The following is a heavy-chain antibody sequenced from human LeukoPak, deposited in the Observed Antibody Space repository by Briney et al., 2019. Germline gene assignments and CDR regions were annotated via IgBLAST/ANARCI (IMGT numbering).Heavy chain of an antibody. V-gene: IGHV4-59*06. CDR3: ARVAPGGGSGWEFDY. CDR1: GGSISSYY. Sequence: PSETLSLTCTVSGGSISSYYWSWIRQHPGKGLEWIGYIYYSGSTFYNPSLKSRLTISIDTSNNQFSLKLCSVTAADTAVYYCARVAPGGGSGWEFDYWGQGTLVTVSS. D-gene: IGHD6-19*01. J-gene: IGHJ4*02. CDR2: IYYSGST.